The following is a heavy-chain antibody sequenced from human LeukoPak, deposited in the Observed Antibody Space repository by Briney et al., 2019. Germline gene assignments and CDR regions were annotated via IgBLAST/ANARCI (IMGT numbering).Heavy chain of an antibody. Sequence: GGSLRLSCAASGFTFSSNYMSWVRQAPGKGLEWASVIYSGGSTYYADSVKGRFTISRDNSKNTLYLQMNSLRAEDTAVYYCARGPPYYDFWSGYYRFDYWGQGTLVTVSS. V-gene: IGHV3-66*02. J-gene: IGHJ4*02. D-gene: IGHD3-3*01. CDR2: IYSGGST. CDR3: ARGPPYYDFWSGYYRFDY. CDR1: GFTFSSNY.